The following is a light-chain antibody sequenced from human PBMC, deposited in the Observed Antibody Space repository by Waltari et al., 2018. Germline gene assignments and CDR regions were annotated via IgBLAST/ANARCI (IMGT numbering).Light chain of an antibody. V-gene: IGLV3-1*01. CDR3: QAWDTFIFV. Sequence: SYDLTQPPSVSVSPGKTATITCFGDKLGDKYTSWYQQKPGQSPVLVIYEDNKRPPGIPERFSGSNSGNTATLTISGTQSMDEADYYCQAWDTFIFVFELGTKVTVL. CDR2: EDN. J-gene: IGLJ1*01. CDR1: KLGDKY.